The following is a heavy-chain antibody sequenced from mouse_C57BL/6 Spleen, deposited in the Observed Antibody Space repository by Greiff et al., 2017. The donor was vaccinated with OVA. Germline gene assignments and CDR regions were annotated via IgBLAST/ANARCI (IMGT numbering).Heavy chain of an antibody. CDR2: IYPRSGNT. J-gene: IGHJ2*01. Sequence: VQRVESGAELARPGASVKLSCKASGYTFTSYGISWVKQRTGQGLEWIGEIYPRSGNTYYNEKFKGKATLTADKSSSTAYMELRSLTSEDSAVYFCARRNYGHDYWGQGTTLTVSS. CDR3: ARRNYGHDY. D-gene: IGHD1-1*01. V-gene: IGHV1-81*01. CDR1: GYTFTSYG.